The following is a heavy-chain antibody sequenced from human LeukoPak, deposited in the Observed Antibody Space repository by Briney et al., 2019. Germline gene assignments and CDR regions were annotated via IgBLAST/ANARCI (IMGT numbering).Heavy chain of an antibody. CDR3: ARVRGIWFGDLGGFDY. V-gene: IGHV4-4*07. CDR2: IYTSGST. J-gene: IGHJ4*02. CDR1: GDFITAYY. D-gene: IGHD3-10*01. Sequence: SETLSLTCTVSGDFITAYYWSWIRQPAGKGLEWIGRIYTSGSTNYNPSLKSRVTMSVDTSKNQFSLKLSSVTAADTAVYYCARVRGIWFGDLGGFDYWGQGTLVTVSS.